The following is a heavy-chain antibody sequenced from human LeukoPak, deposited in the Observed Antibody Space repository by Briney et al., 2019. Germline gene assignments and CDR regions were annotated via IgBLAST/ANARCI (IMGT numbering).Heavy chain of an antibody. CDR1: GYRFTSYW. D-gene: IGHD2-2*02. J-gene: IGHJ6*03. V-gene: IGHV5-51*01. CDR2: IYPGDSDT. Sequence: GGSLQISFKGSGYRFTSYWIGWVRPMPGKGLEWMGIIYPGDSDTRYSPSFQGQVTISADKSISTAYLQWSSLKASDTAMYYCARQVNVVPAAINYYYMDVWGKGTTVTVSS. CDR3: ARQVNVVPAAINYYYMDV.